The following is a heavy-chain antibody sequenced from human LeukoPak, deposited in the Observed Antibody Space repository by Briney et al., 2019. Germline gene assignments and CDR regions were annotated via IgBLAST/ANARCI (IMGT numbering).Heavy chain of an antibody. V-gene: IGHV4-59*11. Sequence: SETLSLTCTVSGGSISSHYWSWIRQPPGKGLEWIGYIYYSGSTNYNPSLKSRVTISVDTSKNQFSLKLSSVTAADTAVYYCARDYGTTSCYDYWGQGTLVTVSS. J-gene: IGHJ4*02. CDR2: IYYSGST. CDR3: ARDYGTTSCYDY. D-gene: IGHD2-2*01. CDR1: GGSISSHY.